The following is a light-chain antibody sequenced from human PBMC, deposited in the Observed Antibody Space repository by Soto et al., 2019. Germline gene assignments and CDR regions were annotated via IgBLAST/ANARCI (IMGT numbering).Light chain of an antibody. Sequence: EIVLTQSPAALSLSPGERATLSCRASHTVSSFLAWYQQKPGQAPRLLIYDASNRATGIPARLSGSGSGTDFTLTISSLEPEDFGVYYCQQYSSWPLTFGGGNKVEIK. J-gene: IGKJ4*01. CDR2: DAS. CDR3: QQYSSWPLT. CDR1: HTVSSF. V-gene: IGKV3-11*01.